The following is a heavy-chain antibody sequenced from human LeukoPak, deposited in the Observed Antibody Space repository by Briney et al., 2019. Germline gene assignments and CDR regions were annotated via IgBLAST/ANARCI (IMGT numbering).Heavy chain of an antibody. Sequence: GGSLRLSCAASGFTFSSYAMNWVRQAPGKGLEWVSGISWNSGSIGYADSVKGRFTISRDNAKNSLYLQMNSLRAEDTALYYCAVAASFSAWGQGTLVTVSS. CDR1: GFTFSSYA. V-gene: IGHV3-9*01. J-gene: IGHJ5*02. CDR3: AVAASFSA. D-gene: IGHD2-15*01. CDR2: ISWNSGSI.